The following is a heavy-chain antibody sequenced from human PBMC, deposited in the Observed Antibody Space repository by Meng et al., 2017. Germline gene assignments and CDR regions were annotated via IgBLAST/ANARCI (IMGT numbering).Heavy chain of an antibody. CDR3: ATRGNPYLNC. V-gene: IGHV1-18*01. J-gene: IGHJ4*02. CDR2: INVYSGIT. CDR1: GYTLSSDG. Sequence: QGQLVQSGAGGKKPGASVKVSCDTSGYTLSSDGFAWVRQTPEQGLEWLGWINVYSGITNYAQKFQGRVTMTTDTSTRTGYMELTSLTSDDTATYYCATRGNPYLNCWGQGTLVTVSS.